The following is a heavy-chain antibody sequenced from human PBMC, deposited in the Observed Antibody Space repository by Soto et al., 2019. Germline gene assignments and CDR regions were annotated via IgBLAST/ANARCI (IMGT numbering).Heavy chain of an antibody. V-gene: IGHV1-2*04. Sequence: ASVKVSCKASGYTFTGYYMHWVRQAPGQGLEWMGWINPNSGGTNYAQKFQGWVTMTRDTSISTAYMELSRLRSDDTAVYYCARDLVIAVAGPYYYYGMDVWGQGTTVTVSS. J-gene: IGHJ6*02. CDR1: GYTFTGYY. CDR3: ARDLVIAVAGPYYYYGMDV. D-gene: IGHD6-19*01. CDR2: INPNSGGT.